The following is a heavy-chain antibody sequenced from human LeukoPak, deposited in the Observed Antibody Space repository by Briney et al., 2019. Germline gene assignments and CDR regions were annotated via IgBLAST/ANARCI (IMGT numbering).Heavy chain of an antibody. CDR2: ISAYNGNT. V-gene: IGHV1-18*01. CDR3: ARDSVEYGDLSWFDP. J-gene: IGHJ5*02. D-gene: IGHD4-17*01. Sequence: ASVKVSCKASGYTFTSYGISWVRQAPGQGLEWMGWISAYNGNTNYAQKLQGRVTMTTDTSTSIAYMELRSLRSDDTAVYYCARDSVEYGDLSWFDPWGQGTLVTVSS. CDR1: GYTFTSYG.